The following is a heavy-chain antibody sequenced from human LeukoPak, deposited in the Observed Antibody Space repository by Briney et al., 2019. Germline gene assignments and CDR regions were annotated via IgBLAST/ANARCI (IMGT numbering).Heavy chain of an antibody. V-gene: IGHV1-46*01. D-gene: IGHD2-2*01. Sequence: ASVKVSCKASGYTLTRYFIHWVRQAPGQGLEWMGIINPNGGSTSYPQKFQGRVTMTRDTSTNTVYMELSSLKSEDTAVYYCARPQLLSPFDIWGQGTMVTVSS. CDR1: GYTLTRYF. J-gene: IGHJ3*02. CDR3: ARPQLLSPFDI. CDR2: INPNGGST.